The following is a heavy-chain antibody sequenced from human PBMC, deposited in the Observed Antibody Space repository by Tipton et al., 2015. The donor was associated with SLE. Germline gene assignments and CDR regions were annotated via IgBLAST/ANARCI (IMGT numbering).Heavy chain of an antibody. CDR1: GSTFSSYS. D-gene: IGHD3-16*01. CDR2: ISSSSSYI. J-gene: IGHJ4*02. Sequence: SLRLSCAASGSTFSSYSMNWVRQAPGKGLGWVSSISSSSSYIYYADSVKGRFTISRDNAKNSLYLQMNSLRAEDTAVYYCARKGGTYYFDYWGQGTLVTVSS. CDR3: ARKGGTYYFDY. V-gene: IGHV3-21*01.